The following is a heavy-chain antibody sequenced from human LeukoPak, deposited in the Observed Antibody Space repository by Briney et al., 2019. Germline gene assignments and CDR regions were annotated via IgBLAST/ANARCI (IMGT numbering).Heavy chain of an antibody. CDR3: ARVGDHFHWYLDL. V-gene: IGHV3-53*01. J-gene: IGHJ2*01. CDR1: GFTVSTKY. D-gene: IGHD5-24*01. Sequence: TGGSLTLSCAASGFTVSTKYMNWVRQAPEKGLEWVSILYSGSDTYYADSVKGRFTISRDSSKNMLFLHMNSLRAEDTAVYYCARVGDHFHWYLDLWGRGTLVTVSS. CDR2: LYSGSDT.